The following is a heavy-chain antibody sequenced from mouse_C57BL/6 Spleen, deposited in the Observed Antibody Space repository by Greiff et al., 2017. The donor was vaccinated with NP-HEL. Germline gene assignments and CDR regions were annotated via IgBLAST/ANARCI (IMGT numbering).Heavy chain of an antibody. CDR2: INSDGGST. J-gene: IGHJ3*01. CDR1: EYEFPSHD. D-gene: IGHD2-1*01. V-gene: IGHV5-2*01. Sequence: EVKLMESGGGLVQPGESLKLSCESNEYEFPSHDMSWVRKTPEKRLELVAAINSDGGSTYYPDTMERRFIISRDNTKKTLYLQMSSLRSEDTALYYWASPMVTFFAYWGQGTLVTVSA. CDR3: ASPMVTFFAY.